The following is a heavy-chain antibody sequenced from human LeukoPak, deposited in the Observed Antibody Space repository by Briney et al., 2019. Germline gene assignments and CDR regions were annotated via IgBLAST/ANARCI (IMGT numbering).Heavy chain of an antibody. CDR1: GYSFTSYW. CDR3: ARPKELYYYGSGNDAFDI. V-gene: IGHV5-51*01. Sequence: EALQISCKGSGYSFTSYWIGWGRRMPGKGVEGRGIIYPGDSDTRYSPSFQGEVTISADNSISTAYLQCSSLKASDTAMYYCARPKELYYYGSGNDAFDIRGQGTMVTVSS. J-gene: IGHJ3*02. D-gene: IGHD3-10*01. CDR2: IYPGDSDT.